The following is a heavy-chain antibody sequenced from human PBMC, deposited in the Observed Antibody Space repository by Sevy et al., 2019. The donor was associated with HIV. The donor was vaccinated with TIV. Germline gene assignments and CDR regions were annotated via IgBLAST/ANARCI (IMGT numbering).Heavy chain of an antibody. Sequence: SGPTLVNPTQTLTLTCTFSGFSLSTSGVGVGWIRQPPVKALEWLALIYWDDDKRYSPTLKSRLTITKDSSKNQVVLTMTHMDPVDTATYYCEHISHYYGSGSYFLLDYWGQGTLVTVSS. J-gene: IGHJ4*02. CDR1: GFSLSTSGVG. V-gene: IGHV2-5*02. CDR2: IYWDDDK. CDR3: EHISHYYGSGSYFLLDY. D-gene: IGHD3-10*01.